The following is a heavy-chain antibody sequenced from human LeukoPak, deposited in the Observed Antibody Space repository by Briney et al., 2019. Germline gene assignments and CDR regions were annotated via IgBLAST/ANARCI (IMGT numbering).Heavy chain of an antibody. J-gene: IGHJ4*02. V-gene: IGHV3-30*18. Sequence: GSLRLSCAASGFTFSSYGMHWVRQAPGKGLEWVAVISYDGSNKYYADSVKGRFTISRDNSKNTLYLQMNSLRAEDTAVYYCAKDSKTTVTDYWGQGTLVTVSS. D-gene: IGHD4-17*01. CDR3: AKDSKTTVTDY. CDR1: GFTFSSYG. CDR2: ISYDGSNK.